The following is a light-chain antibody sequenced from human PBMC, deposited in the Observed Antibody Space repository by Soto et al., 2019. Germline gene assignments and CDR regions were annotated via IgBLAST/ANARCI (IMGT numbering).Light chain of an antibody. J-gene: IGKJ3*01. CDR2: DAS. CDR3: QQYDSLVFT. V-gene: IGKV1-33*01. Sequence: DIQMTQSPSSLSASVGDRVTITCQASHDIRSYLNWYQKKPGKAPKLLIYDASKLEPGVPSRFSGSGSGTEFTITSSRLQPEDIATYYCQQYDSLVFTFDPGTKVDIK. CDR1: HDIRSY.